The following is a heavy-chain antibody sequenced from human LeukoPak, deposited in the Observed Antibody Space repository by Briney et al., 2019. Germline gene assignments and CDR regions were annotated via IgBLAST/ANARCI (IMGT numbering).Heavy chain of an antibody. CDR2: ISGSGGST. CDR3: AKTSSIDFWRGYDDY. Sequence: GGSLRLSCAASGCTFSSYAMSWVRQAPGEGLEWVSAISGSGGSTYYADSEKGRFTISRDTTNTTQYLQMNSLRAEDAAVYYCAKTSSIDFWRGYDDYWGQGTLVTVSS. J-gene: IGHJ4*02. CDR1: GCTFSSYA. D-gene: IGHD3-3*01. V-gene: IGHV3-23*01.